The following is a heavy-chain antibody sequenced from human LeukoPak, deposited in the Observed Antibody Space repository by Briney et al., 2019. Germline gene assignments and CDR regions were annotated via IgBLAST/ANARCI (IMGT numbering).Heavy chain of an antibody. D-gene: IGHD4-17*01. CDR3: ARDRRPSGDFIFFDY. V-gene: IGHV1-69*05. Sequence: GSSVKFSCKASGGTFSSYAISWVRQAPGKGLEWMGGIIPICGTANYAQKFQGRVTITTDESTSTAYMELSSLRSEDTAVYYCARDRRPSGDFIFFDYWGQGTLVTVSS. CDR2: IIPICGTA. J-gene: IGHJ4*02. CDR1: GGTFSSYA.